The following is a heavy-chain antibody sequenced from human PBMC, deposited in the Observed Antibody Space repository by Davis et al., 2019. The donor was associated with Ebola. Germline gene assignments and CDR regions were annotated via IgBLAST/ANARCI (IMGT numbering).Heavy chain of an antibody. CDR2: INHSGST. Sequence: SETLSLTCTVSGGSISTSSYYWSWIRQPPGKGLEWIGEINHSGSTNYNPSLKSRVTISVDTSKNQFSLKLSSVTAADTAVYYCARIKGLHRWNYFDYWGQGTLVTVSS. J-gene: IGHJ4*02. D-gene: IGHD4-11*01. CDR1: GGSISTSSYY. CDR3: ARIKGLHRWNYFDY. V-gene: IGHV4-39*07.